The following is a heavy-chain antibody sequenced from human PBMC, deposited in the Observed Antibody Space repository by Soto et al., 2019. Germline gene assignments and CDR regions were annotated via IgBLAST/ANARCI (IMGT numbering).Heavy chain of an antibody. J-gene: IGHJ6*02. CDR1: GFTLSSYA. D-gene: IGHD6-19*01. V-gene: IGHV3-23*01. CDR2: ISGSGGST. Sequence: LRLSCAASGFTLSSYAMSWVRQAPGKGLEWVSAISGSGGSTYYADSVKGRFTISRDNSKNTLYLQMNSLRAEDTAVYYCAKGSGSSYYGMDVWGQGTTVTVSS. CDR3: AKGSGSSYYGMDV.